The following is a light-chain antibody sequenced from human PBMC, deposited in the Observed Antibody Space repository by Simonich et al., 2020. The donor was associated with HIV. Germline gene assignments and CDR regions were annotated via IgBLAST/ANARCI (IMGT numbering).Light chain of an antibody. CDR1: QSISRY. J-gene: IGKJ1*01. V-gene: IGKV1-39*01. CDR2: VAS. CDR3: QQSFSSPWT. Sequence: DIQMTQSPSSVSASVGDRVTITCRESQSISRYLNWYQQKRGKAPKLLIYVASSLPSGVPSRFSGSGSGTDFTLTISSLQPEDFATYYCQQSFSSPWTFGQGTKVAIK.